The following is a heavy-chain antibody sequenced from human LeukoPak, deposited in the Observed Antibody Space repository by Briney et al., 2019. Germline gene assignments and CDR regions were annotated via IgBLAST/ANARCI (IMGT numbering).Heavy chain of an antibody. Sequence: GGSLRLSCAASGFSFSDHYMDWVRQAPGKGLEWVGRIRNKANTYTTQYAASVQGRFTISRDDSKNSLYLQMNSLKTEDTAVYYCARDLLPYYGMDVWGQGTTVTVSS. D-gene: IGHD2-15*01. CDR2: IRNKANTYTT. CDR3: ARDLLPYYGMDV. CDR1: GFSFSDHY. J-gene: IGHJ6*02. V-gene: IGHV3-72*01.